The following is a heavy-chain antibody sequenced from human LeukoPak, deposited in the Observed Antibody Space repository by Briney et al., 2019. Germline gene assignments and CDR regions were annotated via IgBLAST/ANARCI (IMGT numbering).Heavy chain of an antibody. CDR1: RFTFSSYA. CDR2: ISGSGGST. CDR3: AKDLVRSWLIDFDY. Sequence: PGGSLRLSCAASRFTFSSYAMSWVRQAPGEGLEWVSAISGSGGSTYYADSVKGRFTISRDNSKNTLYLQMNSLRAEDTAVYYCAKDLVRSWLIDFDYWGQGTLVTVSS. V-gene: IGHV3-23*01. J-gene: IGHJ4*02. D-gene: IGHD6-13*01.